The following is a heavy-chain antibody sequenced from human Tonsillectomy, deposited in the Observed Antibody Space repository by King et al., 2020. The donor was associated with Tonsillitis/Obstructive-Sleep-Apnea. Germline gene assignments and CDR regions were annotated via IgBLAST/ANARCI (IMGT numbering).Heavy chain of an antibody. V-gene: IGHV1-2*02. D-gene: IGHD3-10*01. CDR3: ARDLYSSGSGSYGSGMDV. J-gene: IGHJ6*02. Sequence: VQLVESGAEVKKPGASVKVSCKASGYSFTDYYIHWVRQAPGQGLEWMGWINPNGGGTNYAQKFQGRVAMTRDTSLTTAYMELRRLRSDDTAVYYCARDLYSSGSGSYGSGMDVWGQGTTVTVSS. CDR2: INPNGGGT. CDR1: GYSFTDYY.